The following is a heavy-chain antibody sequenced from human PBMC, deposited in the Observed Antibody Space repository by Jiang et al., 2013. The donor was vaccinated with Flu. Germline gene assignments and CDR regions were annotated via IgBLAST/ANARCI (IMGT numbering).Heavy chain of an antibody. CDR1: GYTFTSYY. D-gene: IGHD6-19*01. Sequence: GYTFTSYYMHWVRQAPGQGLEWMGWINPNSGGTNYAQKFQGRVTMTRDTSISTAYMELSRLRSDDTAVYYCARGGSGWYYFDYWGQGTLVTVSS. CDR2: INPNSGGT. CDR3: ARGGSGWYYFDY. J-gene: IGHJ4*02. V-gene: IGHV1-2*02.